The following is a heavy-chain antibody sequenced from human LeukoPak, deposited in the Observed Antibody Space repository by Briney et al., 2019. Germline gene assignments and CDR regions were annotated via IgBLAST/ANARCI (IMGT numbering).Heavy chain of an antibody. CDR1: GNDSDDYG. J-gene: IGHJ4*02. Sequence: GGSLRLSCTDSGNDSDDYGMGWVRQVPRKGLEWVAGINWDGGATAYSDSVKGRFTITRDHAKNSLLLQMESLRAEDTGLYFCARDLSSSWYSLGYWGQGIPVTVSS. CDR2: INWDGGAT. D-gene: IGHD6-13*01. V-gene: IGHV3-20*04. CDR3: ARDLSSSWYSLGY.